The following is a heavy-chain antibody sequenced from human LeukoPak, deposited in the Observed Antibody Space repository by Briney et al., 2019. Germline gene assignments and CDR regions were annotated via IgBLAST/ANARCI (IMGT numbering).Heavy chain of an antibody. CDR3: ARHNRDGPLEY. Sequence: GGSLRLSCAASGFTFTNYWMSWVRQAPGTGLEWVANIREDGSEKKYVDSVRGRFTISRDNAKNSLYLQMSSLRAEDTAVYYCARHNRDGPLEYWGQGILVTVSS. J-gene: IGHJ4*02. D-gene: IGHD3-10*01. V-gene: IGHV3-7*01. CDR1: GFTFTNYW. CDR2: IREDGSEK.